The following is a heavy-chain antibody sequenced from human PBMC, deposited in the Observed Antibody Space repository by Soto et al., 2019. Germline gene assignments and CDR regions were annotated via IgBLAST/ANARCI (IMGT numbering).Heavy chain of an antibody. D-gene: IGHD3-3*01. CDR1: GYTFTSYA. CDR3: AIYKDQYYDFWSGYYHHCMDV. CDR2: INAGNGNT. V-gene: IGHV1-3*01. J-gene: IGHJ6*02. Sequence: VASVKVSCKASGYTFTSYAMHWVRQAPGQRLEWMGWINAGNGNTKYSQKFQGRVTITRDTSASTAYMELSRLSSDDTAVYYCAIYKDQYYDFWSGYYHHCMDVWGQGTTVTVSS.